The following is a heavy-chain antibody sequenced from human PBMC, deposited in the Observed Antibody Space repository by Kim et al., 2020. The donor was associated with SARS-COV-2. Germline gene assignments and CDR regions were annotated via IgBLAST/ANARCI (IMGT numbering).Heavy chain of an antibody. CDR1: GFTFRSYA. J-gene: IGHJ6*02. CDR2: INDVGGSA. D-gene: IGHD1-26*01. Sequence: GGSLRLSCAASGFTFRSYAMSWVRQAPGKGLEWVSTINDVGGSAFHADSVKGRFTISRDNSKNTVYLHMNSLRAEDTAVYYCAKEGVGANYGMDVWGQGTTVSVSS. CDR3: AKEGVGANYGMDV. V-gene: IGHV3-23*01.